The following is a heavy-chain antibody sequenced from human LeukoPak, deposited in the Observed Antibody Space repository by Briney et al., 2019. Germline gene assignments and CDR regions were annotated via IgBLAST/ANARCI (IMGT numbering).Heavy chain of an antibody. CDR1: GGSISSGDYY. Sequence: SETLPLTCTVSGGSISSGDYYWSWIRQPPGKGLEWIGYIYYSGSTYYNPSLKSRVTISVDTSKNQFSLKLSSVTAADTAVYYCARVWGDRLLWFGELDYYFDYWGQGTLVTVSS. D-gene: IGHD3-10*01. J-gene: IGHJ4*02. CDR2: IYYSGST. CDR3: ARVWGDRLLWFGELDYYFDY. V-gene: IGHV4-30-4*01.